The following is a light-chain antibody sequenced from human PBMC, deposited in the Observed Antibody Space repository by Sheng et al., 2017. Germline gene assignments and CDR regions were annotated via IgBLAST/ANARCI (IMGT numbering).Light chain of an antibody. CDR3: SSYAGSKNLGV. Sequence: QSALTQPPSASGSPGQSVTISCTGTSSDVGVYNYVSWYQQHPGKAPKLMIYEVSKRPSGVPDRFSGSKSGNTASLTVSGLQAEDEADYYCSSYAGSKNLGVFGTGTKVTVL. CDR2: EVS. J-gene: IGLJ1*01. V-gene: IGLV2-8*01. CDR1: SSDVGVYNY.